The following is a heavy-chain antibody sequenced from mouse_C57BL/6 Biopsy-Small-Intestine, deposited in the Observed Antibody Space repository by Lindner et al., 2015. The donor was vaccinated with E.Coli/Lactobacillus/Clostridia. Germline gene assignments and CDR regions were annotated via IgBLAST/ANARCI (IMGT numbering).Heavy chain of an antibody. CDR1: GYTFSDFH. J-gene: IGHJ4*01. D-gene: IGHD2-2*01. Sequence: VQLQESGPELVKPGASVNISCKASGYTFSDFHINWLKQRPGQGLEWIGWIYPGSGNTKYNERFKGKATLTVDTSSSPVYMQLSSLTSEDSAVYFCARMGRLLDYWGQGTSVTVSS. CDR2: IYPGSGNT. V-gene: IGHV1-84*01. CDR3: ARMGRLLDY.